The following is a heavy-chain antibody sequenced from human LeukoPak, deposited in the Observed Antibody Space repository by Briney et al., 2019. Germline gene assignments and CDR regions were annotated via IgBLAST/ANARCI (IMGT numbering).Heavy chain of an antibody. CDR1: GYTFTSYG. D-gene: IGHD3-10*01. V-gene: IGHV1-18*04. J-gene: IGHJ4*02. CDR2: ISAYNGNT. Sequence: ASVKVSCKASGYTFTSYGISWVRQAPGQGHEWMGWISAYNGNTNYAQKLQGRVTMTTDTSTSTAYMELRSPRSDDTAVYYCARDAMVRGTFDYWGQGTLVTVSS. CDR3: ARDAMVRGTFDY.